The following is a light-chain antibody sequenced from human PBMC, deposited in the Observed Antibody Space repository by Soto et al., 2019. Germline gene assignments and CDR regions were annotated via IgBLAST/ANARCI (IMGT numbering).Light chain of an antibody. CDR2: GAS. CDR1: QSVSSRY. Sequence: EIVLTQSPGTLSLSPGERATLSCRASQSVSSRYLAWYQQKAGQDPRLLIYGASSRATGIPDRFSGSGSGTELTITTSRLEPEDVAVYYCQQYGSSPPITFGGGTKVEMK. V-gene: IGKV3-20*01. CDR3: QQYGSSPPIT. J-gene: IGKJ4*01.